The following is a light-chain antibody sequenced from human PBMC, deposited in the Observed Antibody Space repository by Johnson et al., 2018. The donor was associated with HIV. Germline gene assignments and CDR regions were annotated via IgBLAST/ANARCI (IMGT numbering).Light chain of an antibody. V-gene: IGLV1-51*02. CDR3: GTWDNSLNVYV. CDR1: SSNIANNY. CDR2: ENN. Sequence: SVLTQPPSVSAAPGQKVTISCSGSSSNIANNYVSWYQQLPGTAPKLLIYENNKRPSGIPDRFSGSKSGASATLDITGLQTGDEADYYCGTWDNSLNVYVFGTGTKVTVL. J-gene: IGLJ1*01.